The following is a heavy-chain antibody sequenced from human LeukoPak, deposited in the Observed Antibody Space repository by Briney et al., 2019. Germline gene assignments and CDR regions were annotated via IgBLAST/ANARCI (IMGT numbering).Heavy chain of an antibody. V-gene: IGHV3-23*01. CDR3: AKGYSSSASRANWFDP. CDR1: GFTFSSYA. J-gene: IGHJ5*02. CDR2: ISGSGGST. D-gene: IGHD6-13*01. Sequence: GGSLRLSCAASGFTFSSYAMSWVRQAPGKGLEWVSAISGSGGSTYYADSVKGRFTISRDNSKNTLYLQMNSLRAEDTAVYYCAKGYSSSASRANWFDPWGQGTLVTVSS.